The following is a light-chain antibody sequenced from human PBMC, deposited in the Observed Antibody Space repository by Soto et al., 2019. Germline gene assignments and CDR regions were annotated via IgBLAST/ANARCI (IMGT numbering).Light chain of an antibody. CDR1: QSISSW. V-gene: IGKV1-5*01. CDR2: DAS. CDR3: QQYNSYSPT. J-gene: IGKJ1*01. Sequence: EIQMTQSPSTLAASVRDRVPIPCRASQSISSWLAWYQQKPGKAPKLLIYDASSLESGVPSRFSGSGSGTEFTLTISSLQPDDFATYYCQQYNSYSPTFGQGTKVDIK.